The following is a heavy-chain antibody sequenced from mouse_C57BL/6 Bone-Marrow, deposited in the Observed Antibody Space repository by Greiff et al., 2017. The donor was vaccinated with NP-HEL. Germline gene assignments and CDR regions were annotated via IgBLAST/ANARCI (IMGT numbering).Heavy chain of an antibody. CDR2: INPNNGGT. CDR1: GYTFTDYY. CDR3: ARSGGYRYYAMDY. J-gene: IGHJ4*01. D-gene: IGHD2-14*01. Sequence: VQLQQSGPELVKPGASVKISCKASGYTFTDYYMNWVKQSHGKSLEWIGDINPNNGGTSYNQKFKGKATLTVDKSSSTAYMELRSLTSEDSAVYYCARSGGYRYYAMDYWGQGTSVTVSS. V-gene: IGHV1-26*01.